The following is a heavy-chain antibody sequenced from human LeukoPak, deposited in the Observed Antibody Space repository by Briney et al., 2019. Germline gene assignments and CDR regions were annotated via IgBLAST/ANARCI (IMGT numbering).Heavy chain of an antibody. J-gene: IGHJ4*02. V-gene: IGHV4-61*02. Sequence: SQTLSLTCTISGGSISSGSYYWSWIRQPAGKGLEWIGRTSTSGSTNYNPSLKSQVTISVDTSKNQFSLKLSSLTAADTAVYYCASRRGRYDYWGQGTLVTVSS. CDR3: ASRRGRYDY. D-gene: IGHD5-24*01. CDR2: TSTSGST. CDR1: GGSISSGSYY.